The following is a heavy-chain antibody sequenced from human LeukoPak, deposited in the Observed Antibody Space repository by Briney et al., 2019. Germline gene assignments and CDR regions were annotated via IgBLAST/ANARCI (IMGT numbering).Heavy chain of an antibody. CDR2: IKSKSDGGTT. CDR3: TTGPVSLGNYYYYGMDV. V-gene: IGHV3-15*07. D-gene: IGHD1-26*01. Sequence: KTGGSLRLSCAASGFTFNSAWLNWVRQAPGKGLEWVGRIKSKSDGGTTDFAAPVKGRFTISRDDSRNTLFLQMNSLKTEDTAVYYCTTGPVSLGNYYYYGMDVWGQGTTVTVSS. CDR1: GFTFNSAW. J-gene: IGHJ6*02.